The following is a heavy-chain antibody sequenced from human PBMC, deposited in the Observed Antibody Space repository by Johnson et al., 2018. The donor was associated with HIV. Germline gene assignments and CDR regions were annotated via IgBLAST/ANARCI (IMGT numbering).Heavy chain of an antibody. D-gene: IGHD3-22*01. V-gene: IGHV3-7*01. CDR1: GFTFSSYW. CDR2: IKQDGSEK. J-gene: IGHJ3*02. Sequence: VQLVESGGGLVQPGGSLRLSCAASGFTFSSYWMSWVRQAPGKGLEWVANIKQDGSEKYYVDSVKGRFTISRDNAKNSLYLQMNSVRAEDTAVYYCARDLKYYYDSSGYSTGAFDIWGQGTMVTVSS. CDR3: ARDLKYYYDSSGYSTGAFDI.